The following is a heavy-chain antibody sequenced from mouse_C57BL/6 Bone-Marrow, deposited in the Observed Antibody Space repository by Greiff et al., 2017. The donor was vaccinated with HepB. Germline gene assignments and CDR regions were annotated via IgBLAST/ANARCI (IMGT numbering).Heavy chain of an antibody. V-gene: IGHV1-81*01. J-gene: IGHJ2*01. CDR3: ASGDYYGRGGFDY. CDR1: GYTFTSYG. CDR2: IYPRSGNT. D-gene: IGHD1-1*01. Sequence: QVQLQQSGAELARPGASVKLSCKASGYTFTSYGISWVKQSTGQGLEWIGEIYPRSGNTYYNEKFKGKATLTADKSSSTAYMELRSLTSEDSAVYFCASGDYYGRGGFDYWGQGTTLTVSS.